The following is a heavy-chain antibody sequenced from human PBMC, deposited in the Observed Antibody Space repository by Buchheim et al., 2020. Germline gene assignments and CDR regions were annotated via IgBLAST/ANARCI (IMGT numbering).Heavy chain of an antibody. J-gene: IGHJ6*02. V-gene: IGHV3-7*01. CDR2: IKQDGSEK. Sequence: EVQLVESGGGLVQPGGSLRLSCAASGFTFSSYWMSWVRQAPGKGLEWVANIKQDGSEKYYVDSVKGQFTISSDNAKNSLYLQMNSLRAEDTAVYYCARGRGYYYYYGMDVWGQGTT. CDR1: GFTFSSYW. CDR3: ARGRGYYYYYGMDV.